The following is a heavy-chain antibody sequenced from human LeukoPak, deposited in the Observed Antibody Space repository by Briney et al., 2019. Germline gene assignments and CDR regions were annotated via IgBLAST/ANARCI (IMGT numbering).Heavy chain of an antibody. CDR1: GFTFSSYA. Sequence: GGSLRLSCAASGFTFSSYAMSWVRQAPGKGLEWVSAISGSGGSTYYADSVKGRFTISRDNSKNTLYLQMNSLGAEDTAVYHCARDLVGATTGFDYWGQGTLVTVSS. CDR3: ARDLVGATTGFDY. J-gene: IGHJ4*02. V-gene: IGHV3-23*01. CDR2: ISGSGGST. D-gene: IGHD1-26*01.